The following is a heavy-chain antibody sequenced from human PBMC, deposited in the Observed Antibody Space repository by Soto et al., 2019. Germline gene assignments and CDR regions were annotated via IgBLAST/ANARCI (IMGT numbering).Heavy chain of an antibody. CDR2: ISAYPCST. V-gene: IGHV1-18*01. Sequence: GASLKVAGRASGYTFTSDGISWVRQAPGQGLEWRGWISAYPCSTTDAQKLQCRVTFTTVPSTCTAYMWLRSLRSVGRSLDSSARDVRNSGDYKHWGEGTLVTVSS. CDR3: ARDVRNSGDYKH. CDR1: GYTFTSDG. D-gene: IGHD4-17*01. J-gene: IGHJ1*01.